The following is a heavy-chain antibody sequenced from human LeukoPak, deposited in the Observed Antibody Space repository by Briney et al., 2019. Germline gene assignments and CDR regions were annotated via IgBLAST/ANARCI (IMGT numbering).Heavy chain of an antibody. J-gene: IGHJ3*02. Sequence: PGGSLRLSCAASGFTFSSYSMNWVRQAPGKGLEWVSYISSSSSTIYYADSVKGRFTISRDNAKNSLYLQMNSLRAEDTAVYYCARDGEYCGGDCFSDAFDIWGQGTMVTVSS. V-gene: IGHV3-48*04. D-gene: IGHD2-21*02. CDR3: ARDGEYCGGDCFSDAFDI. CDR2: ISSSSSTI. CDR1: GFTFSSYS.